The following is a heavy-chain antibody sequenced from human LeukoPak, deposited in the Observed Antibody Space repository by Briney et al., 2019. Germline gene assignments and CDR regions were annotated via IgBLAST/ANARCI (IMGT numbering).Heavy chain of an antibody. J-gene: IGHJ4*02. V-gene: IGHV3-64*01. CDR1: GFTFSSYA. CDR3: AKDPPNYDFWSGEHSYFDY. D-gene: IGHD3-3*01. CDR2: ISSNGGST. Sequence: PGGSLXXXXAASGFTFSSYAMHWVRQAPGKGLXYXSAISSNGGSTYYSNSVKGRFTISRDNSKNTLYLQMNSLRAEDTAVYYCAKDPPNYDFWSGEHSYFDYWGQGTLVTVSS.